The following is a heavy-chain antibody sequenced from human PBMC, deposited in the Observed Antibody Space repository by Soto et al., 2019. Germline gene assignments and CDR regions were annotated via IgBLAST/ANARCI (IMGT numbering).Heavy chain of an antibody. CDR1: GFTFSTYS. D-gene: IGHD3-9*01. CDR3: ASGHYDILTGYPYYFDY. CDR2: ISGSSSTI. Sequence: PGGSLRLSCAASGFTFSTYSMNWVRQAPGKGLEWVSYISGSSSTIYYADSMKGRFTISRDNAKSSLYLQMNSLRAEDTAVYYCASGHYDILTGYPYYFDYWGPGTLVTVSS. J-gene: IGHJ4*02. V-gene: IGHV3-48*04.